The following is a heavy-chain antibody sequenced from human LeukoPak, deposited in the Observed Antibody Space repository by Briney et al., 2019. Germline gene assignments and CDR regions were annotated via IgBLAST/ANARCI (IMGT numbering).Heavy chain of an antibody. CDR2: IYYSGST. D-gene: IGHD1-26*01. V-gene: IGHV4-39*07. Sequence: SETLSLTCTVSGGSISSSSYYWGWIRQPPGKGLEWIGSIYYSGSTYYNPSLKSRVTISVDTSKNQFSLKLSSVTAADTAVYYCARGLRGSYPTFDYWGQGTLVTVSS. J-gene: IGHJ4*02. CDR1: GGSISSSSYY. CDR3: ARGLRGSYPTFDY.